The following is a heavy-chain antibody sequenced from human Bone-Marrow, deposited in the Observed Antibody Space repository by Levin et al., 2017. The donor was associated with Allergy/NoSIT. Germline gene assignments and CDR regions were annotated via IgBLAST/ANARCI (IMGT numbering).Heavy chain of an antibody. CDR2: IIGSGGRT. J-gene: IGHJ4*02. Sequence: GSLRLSCVVSGFSFSSFAMSWVRQAPGKGLEWVSGIIGSGGRTYYADSVKGRFTISRDNSKNTLFLQMNSLRAEDTAIYYCAKDLFRFDYWGQGTLVAVSS. CDR1: GFSFSSFA. V-gene: IGHV3-23*01. CDR3: AKDLFRFDY.